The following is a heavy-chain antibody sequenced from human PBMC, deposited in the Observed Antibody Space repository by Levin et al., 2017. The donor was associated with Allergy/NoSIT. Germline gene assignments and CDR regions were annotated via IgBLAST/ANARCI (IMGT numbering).Heavy chain of an antibody. CDR3: ARGTSSSGWYFAY. V-gene: IGHV4-59*01. D-gene: IGHD6-19*01. CDR2: ISYSGST. CDR1: GGSITSYY. J-gene: IGHJ4*02. Sequence: SQTLSLTCTVSGGSITSYYWSWIRQPPGKGLEWIGYISYSGSTNYNPSLKSRVTISLHTSKNQFSLKLSSVTAADTAVYYCARGTSSSGWYFAYWGQGALVTVSS.